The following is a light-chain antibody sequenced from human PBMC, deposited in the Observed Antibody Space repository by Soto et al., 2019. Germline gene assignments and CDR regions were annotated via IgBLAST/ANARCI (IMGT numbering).Light chain of an antibody. CDR2: VNSEGSH. V-gene: IGLV4-69*01. Sequence: QSVLTQSPSASASLGASVKLTCTLSSGHSNYAIAWHQQQPGKGPRYLMKVNSEGSHSKGDGIPDRFSGSSSGTERYLTISSIQSEDEADYYCQTWGTGFHVLFGGGTKLTVL. CDR3: QTWGTGFHVL. J-gene: IGLJ2*01. CDR1: SGHSNYA.